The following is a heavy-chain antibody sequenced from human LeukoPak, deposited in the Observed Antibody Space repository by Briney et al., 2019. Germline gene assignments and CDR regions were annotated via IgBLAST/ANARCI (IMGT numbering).Heavy chain of an antibody. V-gene: IGHV3-15*01. D-gene: IGHD3-10*01. CDR3: TTDGAIWFGELGSAFDI. J-gene: IGHJ3*02. Sequence: GGSLRLSCAASGFTFSNAWMSWVRQAPGKGLEWVGRIKSKTDGGTTDCAAPVKGRFTISRDDSKNTLYLQMNSLKTEDTAVYYCTTDGAIWFGELGSAFDIWGQGTMVTVSS. CDR2: IKSKTDGGTT. CDR1: GFTFSNAW.